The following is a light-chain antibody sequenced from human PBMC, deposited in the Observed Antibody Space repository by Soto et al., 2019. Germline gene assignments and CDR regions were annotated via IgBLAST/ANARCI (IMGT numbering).Light chain of an antibody. J-gene: IGLJ2*01. CDR1: SSDVGGYNF. Sequence: QSALTLPASVSGSPGQSITISCTGTSSDVGGYNFVSWYQQHPGKAPKLMLYNVYDRPSGISHRFSGSRSGNTASLTISGLQAEDEAHYYCNSYTSSSTLVFGGGTKVTVL. CDR3: NSYTSSSTLV. CDR2: NVY. V-gene: IGLV2-14*03.